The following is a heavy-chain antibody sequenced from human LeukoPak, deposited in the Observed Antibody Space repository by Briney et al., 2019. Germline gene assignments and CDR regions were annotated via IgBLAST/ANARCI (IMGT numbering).Heavy chain of an antibody. CDR1: GGSISSSSYY. V-gene: IGHV4-39*01. Sequence: PSETLSLTCTVSGGSISSSSYYWGWIRQPPGKGLEWIGSIYYSGSTYYNPSLKSRVTISVDTSKNQFSLKLSSVTAADTAVYYCARHGGLIVVVPAAMEGFWFDPWGQGTLVTVSS. J-gene: IGHJ5*02. CDR3: ARHGGLIVVVPAAMEGFWFDP. D-gene: IGHD2-2*01. CDR2: IYYSGST.